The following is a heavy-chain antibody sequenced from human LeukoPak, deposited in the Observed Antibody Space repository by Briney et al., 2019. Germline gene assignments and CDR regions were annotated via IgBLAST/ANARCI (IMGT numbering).Heavy chain of an antibody. Sequence: GGSLRLSCVSSGFTFSDYWMKWVRQAPGKGLEWVASINEDGSGKFSVGSVKDRITISRDNTRNSLDLQINSLTVEDTAIYYCARDDGDVWGTGTTVTVSS. CDR2: INEDGSGK. CDR3: ARDDGDV. CDR1: GFTFSDYW. V-gene: IGHV3-7*01. J-gene: IGHJ6*04.